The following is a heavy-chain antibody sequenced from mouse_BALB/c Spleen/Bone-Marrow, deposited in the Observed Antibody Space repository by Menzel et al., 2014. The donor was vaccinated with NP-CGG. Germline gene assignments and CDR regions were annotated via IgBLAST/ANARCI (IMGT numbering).Heavy chain of an antibody. V-gene: IGHV2-9*02. CDR1: GFSLTSYG. J-gene: IGHJ3*01. CDR3: ARGSSTMITTVFAY. D-gene: IGHD2-4*01. CDR2: IWAGGST. Sequence: VQVVESGPGLVAPSQSLSITCTVSGFSLTSYGVHWVRQPPGKGLEWLGVIWAGGSTNYNSALMSRLSISKDNSKSQVFLKMNSLQTDDTAMYYCARGSSTMITTVFAYWGQGTLVTVSA.